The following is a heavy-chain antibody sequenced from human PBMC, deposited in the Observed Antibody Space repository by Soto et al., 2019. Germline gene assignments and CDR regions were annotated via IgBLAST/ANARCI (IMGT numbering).Heavy chain of an antibody. CDR3: ARSTPGNPFDI. CDR1: GFSFTSYT. J-gene: IGHJ3*02. V-gene: IGHV3-21*06. D-gene: IGHD3-10*01. Sequence: EVQLVESGGGLVKPGGSLRVSCAASGFSFTSYTMNWVRQTPGKGLEWVASISAGGRSIYYADSLKGRSTVSRDNAKSSLYLQMNSLRAEDSAVHHCARSTPGNPFDIWGQGTMVTVSS. CDR2: ISAGGRSI.